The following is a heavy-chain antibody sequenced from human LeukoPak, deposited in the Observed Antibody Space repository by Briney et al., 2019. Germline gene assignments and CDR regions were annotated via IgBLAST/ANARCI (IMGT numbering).Heavy chain of an antibody. D-gene: IGHD1-26*01. CDR1: GGTFSSYA. CDR2: IIPIFGTA. Sequence: GASVKVSCKASGGTFSSYAISWVRQAPGQGLEWMGGIIPIFGTANYARKFQGRVTITTDESTSTAYMELSSLRSEDTAVYYCAVVGATYYYYYYMDVWGKGTTVTVSS. J-gene: IGHJ6*03. V-gene: IGHV1-69*05. CDR3: AVVGATYYYYYYMDV.